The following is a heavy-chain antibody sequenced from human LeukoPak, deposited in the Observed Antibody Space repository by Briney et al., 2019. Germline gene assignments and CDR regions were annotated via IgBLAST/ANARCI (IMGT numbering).Heavy chain of an antibody. Sequence: TLSLTCTVSGGSISSYYWSWIRQPPGKALEWLAIIYWDDDKRYSSSLRTRLTVTKDHSKNQVVLTMTNVGPADTGTYYCAHTGGALKALDYWGQGTLVTVSS. CDR1: GGSISSYYW. CDR2: IYWDDDK. V-gene: IGHV2-5*08. J-gene: IGHJ4*02. D-gene: IGHD2-8*02. CDR3: AHTGGALKALDY.